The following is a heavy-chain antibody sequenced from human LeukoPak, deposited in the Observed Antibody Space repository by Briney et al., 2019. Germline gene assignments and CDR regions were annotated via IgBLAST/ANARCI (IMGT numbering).Heavy chain of an antibody. J-gene: IGHJ4*02. D-gene: IGHD4-17*01. CDR3: AKVDYGDYYFDY. CDR1: GFIFTNYF. CDR2: IKHDGSEK. V-gene: IGHV3-7*03. Sequence: PGGSLRLSCAASGFIFTNYFMSWVRQAPGKGLEWVASIKHDGSEKYYVDSVRGRFTISRDNTMNSLYLQMSSLRAEDTAVYYCAKVDYGDYYFDYWGQGTLVTVSS.